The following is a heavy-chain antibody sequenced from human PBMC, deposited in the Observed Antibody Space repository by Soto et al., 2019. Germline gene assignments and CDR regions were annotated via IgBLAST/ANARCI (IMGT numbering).Heavy chain of an antibody. CDR1: GGSISSYY. V-gene: IGHV4-59*01. D-gene: IGHD3-22*01. Sequence: PSETLSLTCTVSGGSISSYYWSWIRQPPGKGLEWIGYIYYSGSTNYNPSLKSRVTISVDTSKNQFSLKLSSVTAADTAVYYCARGVGYYDSSGYYSPFDYWGQGTLVTVYS. CDR3: ARGVGYYDSSGYYSPFDY. CDR2: IYYSGST. J-gene: IGHJ4*02.